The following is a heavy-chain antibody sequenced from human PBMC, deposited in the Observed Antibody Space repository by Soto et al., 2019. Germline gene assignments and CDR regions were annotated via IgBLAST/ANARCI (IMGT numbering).Heavy chain of an antibody. V-gene: IGHV4-38-2*02. J-gene: IGHJ6*02. CDR1: GYSMSSGSY. CDR3: ARFVRSCCATTCSTRADV. D-gene: IGHD2-15*01. Sequence: SENPSLTCTVSGYSMSSGSYWGWIRQPPGKGPEWIASMYHGGTTFYNPSLKSRVTISIDTSKNQFSLRLRSVTAADTAVYHCARFVRSCCATTCSTRADVRGQRITVIVAS. CDR2: MYHGGTT.